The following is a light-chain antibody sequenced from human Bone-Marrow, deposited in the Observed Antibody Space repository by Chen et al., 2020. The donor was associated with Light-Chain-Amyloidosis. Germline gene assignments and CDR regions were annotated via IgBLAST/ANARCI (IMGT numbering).Light chain of an antibody. CDR3: SSYTITNTLV. CDR1: SSDDGGDNH. V-gene: IGLV2-14*01. Sequence: QSAMTQPASVSGSPGQSIPISCSGTSSDDGGDNHVSWNQQHPDKAPKLMIYEVTNRPSWVPDRFSGSKSDNTASLTISGLQTEDEADYFCSSYTITNTLVFGSGTRVTVL. CDR2: EVT. J-gene: IGLJ1*01.